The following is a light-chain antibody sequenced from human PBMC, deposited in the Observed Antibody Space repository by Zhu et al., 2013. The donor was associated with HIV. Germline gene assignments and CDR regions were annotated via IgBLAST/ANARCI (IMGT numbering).Light chain of an antibody. V-gene: IGKV1-12*01. Sequence: DIQMTQSPSSVSASVGDRVTITCRASRVINSYLAWFQRKPGKAPKSLMFAASTLQSGVPSRFSGSRSGTEFNLTITSLQPEDFATYYCQQANSFPLTFGGGTKVEIK. CDR2: AAS. CDR1: RVINSY. CDR3: QQANSFPLT. J-gene: IGKJ4*01.